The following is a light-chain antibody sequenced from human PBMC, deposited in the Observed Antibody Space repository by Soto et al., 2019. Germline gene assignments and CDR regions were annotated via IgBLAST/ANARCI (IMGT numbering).Light chain of an antibody. CDR1: QSVSSSY. CDR3: QQSGSAPRFT. Sequence: EIVLTQSPGTLSLSPGERATLSFRVSQSVSSSYLAWYQQKPGQAPRLLIYGASSRATGIPDRFSGSGSGTNFTLTISRLEPEDFAVYYCQQSGSAPRFTFGPGTKVDIK. V-gene: IGKV3-20*01. CDR2: GAS. J-gene: IGKJ3*01.